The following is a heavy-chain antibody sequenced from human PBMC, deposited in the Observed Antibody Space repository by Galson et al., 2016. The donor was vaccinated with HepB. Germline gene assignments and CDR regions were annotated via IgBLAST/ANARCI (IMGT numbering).Heavy chain of an antibody. CDR2: IYYTGST. CDR3: ARDRRVYYDSSGYHA. CDR1: GDSISSRSYY. J-gene: IGHJ4*02. D-gene: IGHD3-22*01. Sequence: SETLSLTCTVSGDSISSRSYYWGWIRQPPGKGLEWIGTIYYTGSTYSNPSLKTRLTISLDTPKNQFSQNLSSVTAADTAVYYCARDRRVYYDSSGYHAWGQGTLGTVSS. V-gene: IGHV4-39*07.